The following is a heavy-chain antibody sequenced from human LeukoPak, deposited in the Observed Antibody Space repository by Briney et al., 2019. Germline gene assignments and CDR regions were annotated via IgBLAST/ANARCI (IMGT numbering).Heavy chain of an antibody. J-gene: IGHJ4*02. CDR1: GFTFSSYN. Sequence: GGSLRLSCAVSGFTFSSYNMNWVRRAPGKGLEWVSYIGSSVSTRYYAVSVKGRFTISRDNGKHSPYLQMNSLRAEDTAVYYCAREGSDFWSGYSKGYFDYWGQGTLVTVSS. V-gene: IGHV3-48*01. D-gene: IGHD3-3*01. CDR3: AREGSDFWSGYSKGYFDY. CDR2: IGSSVSTR.